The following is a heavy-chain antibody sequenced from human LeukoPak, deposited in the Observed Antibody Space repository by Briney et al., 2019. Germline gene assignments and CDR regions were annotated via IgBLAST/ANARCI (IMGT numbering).Heavy chain of an antibody. Sequence: GGSLRPSCAASGFTFSSYSMNWVRQAPGKGLEWVSSISSSSSYIYYADSVKGRFTISRDNAKNSLYLQMNSLRAEDTAVYCCASIGYCSSTSCYGSEYFQHWGQGTLVTVSS. CDR3: ASIGYCSSTSCYGSEYFQH. D-gene: IGHD2-2*01. V-gene: IGHV3-21*01. CDR1: GFTFSSYS. CDR2: ISSSSSYI. J-gene: IGHJ1*01.